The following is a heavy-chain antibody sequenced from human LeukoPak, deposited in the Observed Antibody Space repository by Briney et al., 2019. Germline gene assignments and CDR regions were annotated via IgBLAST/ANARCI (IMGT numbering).Heavy chain of an antibody. CDR3: TRYFYGDYEGYFDY. V-gene: IGHV3-49*03. D-gene: IGHD4-17*01. CDR2: IRSNAYGGTT. CDR1: GFIFGAYA. J-gene: IGHJ4*02. Sequence: GGSLRLSCTASGFIFGAYAMTWFRQAPGKGLEWVGFIRSNAYGGTTEYAASVRGRFTISRDDPKSVAYLLVNSLNTEDTAVYYCTRYFYGDYEGYFDYWGQGTLVTVSS.